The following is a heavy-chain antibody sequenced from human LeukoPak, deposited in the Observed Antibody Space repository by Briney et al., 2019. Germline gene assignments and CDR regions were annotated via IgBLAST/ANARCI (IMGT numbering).Heavy chain of an antibody. D-gene: IGHD6-13*01. CDR1: GYTFTNYG. CDR3: ARVPPSAQQLLRSEY. CDR2: ISENNGET. V-gene: IGHV1-18*04. Sequence: ASVLVSCKDSGYTFTNYGISSGRPSLQQGVECMSWISENNGETRYAQNLQGRVTMTTDTSTCTAYMALRSLRTHDSVVYYCARVPPSAQQLLRSEYWGEGTQVTVSS. J-gene: IGHJ4*02.